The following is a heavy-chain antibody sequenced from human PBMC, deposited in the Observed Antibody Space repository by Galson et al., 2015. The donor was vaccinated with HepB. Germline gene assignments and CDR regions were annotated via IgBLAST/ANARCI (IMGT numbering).Heavy chain of an antibody. CDR1: GFTFDDYA. CDR3: VKGNSGSYYLPIDY. Sequence: SLRLSCAASGFTFDDYAMHWVRQAPGKGLEWVSGISWNSGSIGYADSVKGRFTISRDNAKNSLYLQMNSLRAEDTALYYCVKGNSGSYYLPIDYWGQGTLVTVSS. D-gene: IGHD1-26*01. CDR2: ISWNSGSI. V-gene: IGHV3-9*01. J-gene: IGHJ4*02.